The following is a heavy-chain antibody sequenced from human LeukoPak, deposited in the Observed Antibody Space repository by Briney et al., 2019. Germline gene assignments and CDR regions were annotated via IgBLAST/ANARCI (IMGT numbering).Heavy chain of an antibody. CDR2: INHSGST. J-gene: IGHJ4*02. Sequence: SETLSLTCAVYGGSFSGYYWSWIRQPPGKGLEWIGEINHSGSTYYNPSLKSRVTISVDTSKNQFSLKLSSVTAADTAVYYCASVTWLQWKIDYWGQGTLVTVSS. CDR3: ASVTWLQWKIDY. V-gene: IGHV4-34*01. CDR1: GGSFSGYY. D-gene: IGHD5-24*01.